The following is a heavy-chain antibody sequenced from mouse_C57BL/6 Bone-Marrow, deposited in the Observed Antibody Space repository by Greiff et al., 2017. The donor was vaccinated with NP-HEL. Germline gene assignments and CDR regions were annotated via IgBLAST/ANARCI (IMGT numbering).Heavy chain of an antibody. J-gene: IGHJ3*01. V-gene: IGHV14-4*01. CDR3: ARLEPSFAY. Sequence: EVKLQQSGAELVRPGASVKLSCTASGFNIKDDYMHWVKQRPEQGLEWIGWIDPENGDTEYASKFKGKATLTVDTSSSTAYMQLSSLTSEDSEVYYCARLEPSFAYWGQGTLVTVSA. CDR1: GFNIKDDY. CDR2: IDPENGDT.